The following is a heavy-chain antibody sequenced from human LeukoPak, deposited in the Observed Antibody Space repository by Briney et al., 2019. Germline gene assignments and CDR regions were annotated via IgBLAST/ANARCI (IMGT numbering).Heavy chain of an antibody. CDR2: IYSGGST. V-gene: IGHV3-53*01. D-gene: IGHD4-11*01. J-gene: IGHJ4*02. CDR1: GFTVRRNY. Sequence: GGSLRLSCAASGFTVRRNYMSWVRQAPGKGLEWVSVIYSGGSTYYADSVKGRFTISRDNSKNTLYLPMNSLRAEDTGVYYCASTTTVTPFDYWGQGTLVTVSS. CDR3: ASTTTVTPFDY.